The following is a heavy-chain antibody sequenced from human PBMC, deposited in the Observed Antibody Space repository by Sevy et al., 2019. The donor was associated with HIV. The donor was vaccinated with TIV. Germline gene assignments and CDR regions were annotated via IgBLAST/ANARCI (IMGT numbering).Heavy chain of an antibody. J-gene: IGHJ6*02. CDR2: ISFYGSNK. CDR1: GFTFGSYD. Sequence: GGSLGLSCAASGFTFGSYDMYWVRQTPGKGLEWVALISFYGSNKEYADSVKGRFTISRDNSKNTVYLQMSSLKPEDTAVYYCAKDAFEVRGVLSSRGMPTYYHAMDLWGQGTTVTVSS. D-gene: IGHD3-10*01. CDR3: AKDAFEVRGVLSSRGMPTYYHAMDL. V-gene: IGHV3-30*18.